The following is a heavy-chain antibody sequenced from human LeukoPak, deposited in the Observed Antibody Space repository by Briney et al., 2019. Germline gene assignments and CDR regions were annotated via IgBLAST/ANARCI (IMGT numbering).Heavy chain of an antibody. Sequence: AGGSLRLSCAASGFTFSSYSTNWVRQAPGKGLEWVPSISSSSSYIYYADSVKGRFTISRDNAKNSLYLQMNSLRAEDTAVYYCARGRVVTMVRGVIITVWYFDLWGRGTLVTVSS. J-gene: IGHJ2*01. CDR1: GFTFSSYS. CDR3: ARGRVVTMVRGVIITVWYFDL. CDR2: ISSSSSYI. V-gene: IGHV3-21*01. D-gene: IGHD3-10*01.